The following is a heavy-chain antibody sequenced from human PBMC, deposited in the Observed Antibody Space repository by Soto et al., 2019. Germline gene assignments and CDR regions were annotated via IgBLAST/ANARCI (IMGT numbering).Heavy chain of an antibody. CDR2: ISGSGGST. CDR3: AKDLVVRYCSGGSCYSDYYYGMDV. CDR1: GFTFSSYA. V-gene: IGHV3-23*01. D-gene: IGHD2-15*01. Sequence: GGSLRLSCAASGFTFSSYAMSWVRQAPGKGLEWVSAISGSGGSTYYADSVKGRFTISRDNAKNTLYLQMNSLRAEDTAVYYWAKDLVVRYCSGGSCYSDYYYGMDVWGQGTTVTVSS. J-gene: IGHJ6*02.